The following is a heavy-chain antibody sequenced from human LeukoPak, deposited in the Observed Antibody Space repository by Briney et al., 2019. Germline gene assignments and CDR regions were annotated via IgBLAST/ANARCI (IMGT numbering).Heavy chain of an antibody. J-gene: IGHJ4*02. CDR3: ARGGDYYDFWSGYVDY. V-gene: IGHV1-2*02. Sequence: GASVTVSCTASGYTFTGYYMHWVRQAPGQGLEWMGWINPNSGGTNYAQKFQGRVTMTRDTSISTAYMELSRLRSDDTAVYYCARGGDYYDFWSGYVDYWGQGTLVTVSS. CDR2: INPNSGGT. D-gene: IGHD3-3*01. CDR1: GYTFTGYY.